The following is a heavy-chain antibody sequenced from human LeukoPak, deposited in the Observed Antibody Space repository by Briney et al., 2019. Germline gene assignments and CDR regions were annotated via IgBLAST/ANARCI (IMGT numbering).Heavy chain of an antibody. D-gene: IGHD4-17*01. Sequence: SVKVSFTASGGTFSSYAISWVRQAPGQGLEWMGGIIPIFGTANYAQKFQGRVTITADESTSTAYMELSSLRSEDTAVYYCARVPTVGGYYYGMDVWGQGTTVTVSS. CDR1: GGTFSSYA. CDR3: ARVPTVGGYYYGMDV. CDR2: IIPIFGTA. V-gene: IGHV1-69*13. J-gene: IGHJ6*02.